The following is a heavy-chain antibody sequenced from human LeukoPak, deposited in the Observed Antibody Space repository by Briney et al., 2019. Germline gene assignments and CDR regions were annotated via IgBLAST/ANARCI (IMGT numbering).Heavy chain of an antibody. D-gene: IGHD3-10*01. CDR3: ARGYYGSGSYLQPFDY. J-gene: IGHJ4*02. Sequence: GGSLRLSCAASGFTFSSYDMHWVRQATGKGLEWVSAIGTAGDTYYPGSVKGRFTISRESAKNSLYLQMNSLRAGDTAVYYCARGYYGSGSYLQPFDYWGQGTLVTVSS. V-gene: IGHV3-13*01. CDR1: GFTFSSYD. CDR2: IGTAGDT.